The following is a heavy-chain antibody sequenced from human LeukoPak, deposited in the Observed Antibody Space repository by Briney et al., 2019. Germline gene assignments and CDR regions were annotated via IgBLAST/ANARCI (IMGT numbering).Heavy chain of an antibody. CDR2: ISAYNGNT. Sequence: ASVKVSCKASGYTFTSYGISWVRQAPGQGLEWMGWISAYNGNTNYAQKLQGRVTMTTDTSTSTAYMELRSLRSDDTAVYYCAASRTRDYDILTGYYRTVPDYGMDVWGQGTTVTVSS. CDR1: GYTFTSYG. J-gene: IGHJ6*02. V-gene: IGHV1-18*01. CDR3: AASRTRDYDILTGYYRTVPDYGMDV. D-gene: IGHD3-9*01.